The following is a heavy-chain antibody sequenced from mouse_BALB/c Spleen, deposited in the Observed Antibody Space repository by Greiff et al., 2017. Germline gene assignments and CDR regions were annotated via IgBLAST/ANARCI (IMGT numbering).Heavy chain of an antibody. V-gene: IGHV2-6-7*01. CDR3: ASNYYGTSFAY. Sequence: QVQLKESGPGLVAPSQSLSITCTVSGFSLTGYGVNWVRQPPGKGLEWLGMIWGDGSTDYNSALKSRLSISKDNSKSQVFLKMNSLQTDDTARYYCASNYYGTSFAYWGQGTLVTVSA. D-gene: IGHD1-1*01. CDR2: IWGDGST. J-gene: IGHJ3*01. CDR1: GFSLTGYG.